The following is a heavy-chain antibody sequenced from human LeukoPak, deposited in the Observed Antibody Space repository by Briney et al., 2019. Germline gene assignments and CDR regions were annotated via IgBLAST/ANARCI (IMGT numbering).Heavy chain of an antibody. Sequence: SQTLSLTCTVSGGSFSSGGYYWSWIRQPPGKGLEWIGEINHSGSTNYNPSLKSRVTISVDTSKNQFSLKLSSVTAADTAVYYCARVVTTFLSFAFDIWGQGTMVTVSS. CDR1: GGSFSSGGYY. D-gene: IGHD2-21*02. CDR2: INHSGST. CDR3: ARVVTTFLSFAFDI. J-gene: IGHJ3*02. V-gene: IGHV4-30-2*01.